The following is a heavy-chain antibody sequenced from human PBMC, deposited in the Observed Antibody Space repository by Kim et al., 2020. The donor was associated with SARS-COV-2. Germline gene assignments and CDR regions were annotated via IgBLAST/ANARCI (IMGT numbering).Heavy chain of an antibody. CDR3: ARTPPYLVFIPQILAAAGPSAAFDF. J-gene: IGHJ4*02. V-gene: IGHV3-23*01. D-gene: IGHD6-13*01. Sequence: GGSLRLSCAASGFTFSSYAMSWVRQAPGKGLEWVSAISGSGGSTYYADSVKGRLTISRDNSKNKLYLQMKSLRAEDTAVYYCARTPPYLVFIPQILAAAGPSAAFDFWGQGTLVTVSS. CDR2: ISGSGGST. CDR1: GFTFSSYA.